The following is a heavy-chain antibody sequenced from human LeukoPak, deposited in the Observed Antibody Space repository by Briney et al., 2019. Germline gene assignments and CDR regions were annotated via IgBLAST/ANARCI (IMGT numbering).Heavy chain of an antibody. V-gene: IGHV3-74*01. J-gene: IGHJ4*02. CDR3: ATASRHCSSTSCRDY. Sequence: PGGSLRLSCAASGFTFSSYWMHWVRHAPGKGLVWVSRINSDGSSTSYADSVKGRFTISRDNAKNTLYLQMNSLRAEDTAVYYCATASRHCSSTSCRDYWGQGTLVTVSS. CDR2: INSDGSST. D-gene: IGHD2-2*01. CDR1: GFTFSSYW.